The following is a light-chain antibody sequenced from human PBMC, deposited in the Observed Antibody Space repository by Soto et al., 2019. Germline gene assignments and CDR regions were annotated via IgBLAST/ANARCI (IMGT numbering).Light chain of an antibody. CDR1: SGDVGVYKF. CDR3: GSYTGTIYV. Sequence: QAALTQPASVSGSPGQSITISCTGTSGDVGVYKFVSWYQQHPGKAPKLIIYEVSNRPSGGSSRFDGSISGNTASLTISGLQAEDEADYYCGSYTGTIYVFGTGTKVTVL. CDR2: EVS. J-gene: IGLJ1*01. V-gene: IGLV2-14*01.